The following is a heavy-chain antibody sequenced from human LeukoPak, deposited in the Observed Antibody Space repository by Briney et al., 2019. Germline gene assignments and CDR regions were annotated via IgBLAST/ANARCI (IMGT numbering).Heavy chain of an antibody. J-gene: IGHJ4*02. V-gene: IGHV1-69*04. Sequence: GASVKVSCKASGGTFSSYAISWVRQAPGQGLEWMGRIIPILGIANYAQEFQGRVTITADKSTSTAYMELSSLRSDDTAVYYCARDVIEWLRHYPFDYWGQGTLVTVSS. CDR3: ARDVIEWLRHYPFDY. CDR1: GGTFSSYA. CDR2: IIPILGIA. D-gene: IGHD5-12*01.